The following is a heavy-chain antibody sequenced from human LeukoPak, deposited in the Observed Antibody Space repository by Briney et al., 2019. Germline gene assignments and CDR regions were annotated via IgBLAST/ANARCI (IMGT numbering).Heavy chain of an antibody. CDR3: ARDMKGNLDY. CDR1: GFTFSNTW. V-gene: IGHV3-7*01. Sequence: GGSLRLSCAASGFTFSNTWMAWVRQAAGKGLEWVANINQDGGTRQYADSVRGRFTISRDNAKNSLYLEMNSLRAEDTGLYHCARDMKGNLDYWGQGTLVTVSS. CDR2: INQDGGTR. J-gene: IGHJ4*02. D-gene: IGHD3-16*01.